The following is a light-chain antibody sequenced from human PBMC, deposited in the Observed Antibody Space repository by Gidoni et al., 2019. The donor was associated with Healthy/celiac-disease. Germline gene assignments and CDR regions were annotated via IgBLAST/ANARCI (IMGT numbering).Light chain of an antibody. J-gene: IGKJ5*01. Sequence: EIVLTQSPATLSLSPGEGATLSCRASQRVSSYLAWYQQKPGPAPRLLIYDASNRATVIPAMFSGSGSGTVFTLTISRLAPEDFAVYYCQQRSNWPPTFXQXTRLEIK. CDR2: DAS. V-gene: IGKV3-11*01. CDR3: QQRSNWPPT. CDR1: QRVSSY.